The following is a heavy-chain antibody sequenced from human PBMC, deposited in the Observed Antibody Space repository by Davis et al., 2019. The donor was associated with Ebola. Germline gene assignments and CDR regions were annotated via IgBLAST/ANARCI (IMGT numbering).Heavy chain of an antibody. Sequence: ASVKVSCKASGYTFTGYYMHWVRQAPGQGLEWMGRINPNSGGTNYAQKFQGRVTMTRDTSISTAYMELSSLRSEDTAVYYCARAYRPDYDYVWGSYRYYNWFDPWGQGTLVTVSS. CDR3: ARAYRPDYDYVWGSYRYYNWFDP. J-gene: IGHJ5*02. V-gene: IGHV1-2*06. CDR2: INPNSGGT. D-gene: IGHD3-16*02. CDR1: GYTFTGYY.